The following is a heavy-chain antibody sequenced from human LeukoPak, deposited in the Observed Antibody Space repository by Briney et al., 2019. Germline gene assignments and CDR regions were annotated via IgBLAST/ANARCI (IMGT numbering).Heavy chain of an antibody. Sequence: GGSLRLSCAASGFTIGPYAMYWVRQGPGRGLEWVSVIKADGSGTFYADSVRGRFTTSRDNSKNSLYLQMNSLTSEDTALYYCATWAFYHNLDVWGKGTTVTVSS. D-gene: IGHD2/OR15-2a*01. CDR2: IKADGSGT. CDR3: ATWAFYHNLDV. J-gene: IGHJ6*04. CDR1: GFTIGPYA. V-gene: IGHV3-43*02.